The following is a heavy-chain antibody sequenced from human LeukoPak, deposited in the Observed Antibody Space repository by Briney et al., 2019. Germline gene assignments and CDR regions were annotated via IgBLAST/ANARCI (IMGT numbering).Heavy chain of an antibody. CDR3: ARRPVYCSSTSCAPRAFDY. J-gene: IGHJ4*02. D-gene: IGHD2-2*01. CDR2: INHSGST. Sequence: PSETLSLTWAVYCGSFSCYYWRWIRQPPGKGLGGIGEINHSGSTNYNPSLKSRVTISVETSKNQFSLKLSSVTAADTAVYYCARRPVYCSSTSCAPRAFDYWGQGTLVTVSS. V-gene: IGHV4-34*01. CDR1: CGSFSCYY.